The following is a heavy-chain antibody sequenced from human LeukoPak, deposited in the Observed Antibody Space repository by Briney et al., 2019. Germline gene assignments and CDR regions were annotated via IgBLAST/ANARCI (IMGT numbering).Heavy chain of an antibody. Sequence: ASVKVSCKASGYTFTGYYMHWVRQAPGQGLEWMGWINPNSGGTNYAQKFQGRVTMTRDTSISTAYMELSRLRSDGTAVYYCARGGTSGWGYYYYMDVWGKGTTVTVSS. CDR2: INPNSGGT. J-gene: IGHJ6*03. CDR1: GYTFTGYY. D-gene: IGHD6-19*01. CDR3: ARGGTSGWGYYYYMDV. V-gene: IGHV1-2*02.